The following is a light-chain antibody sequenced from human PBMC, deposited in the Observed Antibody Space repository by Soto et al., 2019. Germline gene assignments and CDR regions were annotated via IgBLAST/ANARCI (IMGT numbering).Light chain of an antibody. Sequence: DLQMTQSPSSLSASVGDRVIITCRASQGIRSHLAWFQQKPGKAPKSLIYVASKLQIGVPAKFSGSGSGTDFTLTINSLQPEDFATYYCLQYDTYPRTFGPGTNVDIK. CDR1: QGIRSH. CDR3: LQYDTYPRT. J-gene: IGKJ3*01. V-gene: IGKV1-16*02. CDR2: VAS.